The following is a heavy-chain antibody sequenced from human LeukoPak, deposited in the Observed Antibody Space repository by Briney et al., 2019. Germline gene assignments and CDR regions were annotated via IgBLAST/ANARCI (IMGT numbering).Heavy chain of an antibody. CDR1: XXTFXXYA. Sequence: PGGSLRXSXXXXXXTFXXYAMSWVRQAPGKGLGWVSTISYIGGSTCYADSVKGRFTISRDSSKNTLYLQMNSLRAEDTAVYYCAGGSGTYTKFDYWGQGTLVTVSS. V-gene: IGHV3-23*01. CDR2: ISYIGGST. J-gene: IGHJ4*02. D-gene: IGHD3-10*01. CDR3: AGGSGTYTKFDY.